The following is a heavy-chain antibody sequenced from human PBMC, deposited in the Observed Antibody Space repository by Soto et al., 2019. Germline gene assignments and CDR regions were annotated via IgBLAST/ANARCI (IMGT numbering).Heavy chain of an antibody. CDR2: IWYDGSNK. D-gene: IGHD6-6*01. CDR3: ARDGDSGSSGAGYYYGMDV. Sequence: GGSLRLSCAASGFTFSSYGMHWVRQAPGKGLEWVAVIWYDGSNKYYADSVKGRFTISRDNSKNTLYLQMNSLRAEDTAVYYCARDGDSGSSGAGYYYGMDVWGRGTTVTVSS. V-gene: IGHV3-33*01. J-gene: IGHJ6*02. CDR1: GFTFSSYG.